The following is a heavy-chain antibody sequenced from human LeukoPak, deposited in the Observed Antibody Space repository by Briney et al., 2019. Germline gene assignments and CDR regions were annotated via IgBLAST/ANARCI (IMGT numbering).Heavy chain of an antibody. V-gene: IGHV4-34*01. CDR1: GGSFSGYY. Sequence: SETLSLTCAVYGGSFSGYYWSWIRQPPGKGLEWIGEINHSGSTNYNPSLKGRVTISVDTSKNQFSLKLSSVTAADTAVYYCARGGSSSWGYYYYYGMDVWGQGTTVTVSS. J-gene: IGHJ6*02. D-gene: IGHD6-13*01. CDR3: ARGGSSSWGYYYYYGMDV. CDR2: INHSGST.